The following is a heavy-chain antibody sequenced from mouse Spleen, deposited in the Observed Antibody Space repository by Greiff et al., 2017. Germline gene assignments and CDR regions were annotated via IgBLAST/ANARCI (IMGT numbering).Heavy chain of an antibody. CDR3: TRQPPYCYGSSGG. CDR1: GYTFTSYW. Sequence: LQQPGSELVRPGASVKLSCKASGYTFTSYWMHWVKQRPGQGLEWIGNIYPGSGSTNYDEKFKSKATLTVDTSSSTAYMQLSSLTSEDSAVYYCTRQPPYCYGSSGGWGQGTTLTVSS. V-gene: IGHV1S22*01. D-gene: IGHD1-1*01. CDR2: IYPGSGST. J-gene: IGHJ2*01.